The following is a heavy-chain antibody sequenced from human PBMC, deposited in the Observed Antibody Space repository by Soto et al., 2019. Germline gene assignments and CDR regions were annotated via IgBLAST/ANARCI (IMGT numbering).Heavy chain of an antibody. CDR3: GCGNYRYVMYV. V-gene: IGHV3-66*01. Sequence: GGSLRLSCAASGFDASVNFMTWVRQAPGRGLEWVSTINNAGSTFYADSVKGRFTISGDNSKNTLYLQMNSLRVEDTAMYYCGCGNYRYVMYVWGRRSAVTVSS. J-gene: IGHJ6*02. D-gene: IGHD1-7*01. CDR1: GFDASVNF. CDR2: INNAGST.